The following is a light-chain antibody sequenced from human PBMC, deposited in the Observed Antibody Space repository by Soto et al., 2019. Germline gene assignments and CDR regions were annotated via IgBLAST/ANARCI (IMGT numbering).Light chain of an antibody. V-gene: IGKV4-1*01. CDR1: QSVLYSSNNKNY. CDR2: WAS. J-gene: IGKJ1*01. Sequence: DIVMTQSPDSLAVSLGERATINCKSSQSVLYSSNNKNYLAWYQKKPGPPPKLLIYWASTPESGVPDRFSGSGSGTDFTLIISSLPAEDVAVYYCQQYYSTWTFGQGTQVEIK. CDR3: QQYYSTWT.